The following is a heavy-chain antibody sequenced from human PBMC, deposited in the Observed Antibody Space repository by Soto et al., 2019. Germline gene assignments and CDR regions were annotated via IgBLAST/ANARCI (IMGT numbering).Heavy chain of an antibody. V-gene: IGHV3-66*01. CDR1: RLTVSSNY. CDR2: IYSGGST. CDR3: ASTPFHGGDVVF. Sequence: PGGSLRLSYAASRLTVSSNYMSWVRQAPGKGLEWGSVIYSGGSTYYADSETGRFTISRDNSKNTLCLQMNSLRAEDTVVYYGASTPFHGGDVVFWSQGTLLTVSS. J-gene: IGHJ4*02. D-gene: IGHD2-21*02.